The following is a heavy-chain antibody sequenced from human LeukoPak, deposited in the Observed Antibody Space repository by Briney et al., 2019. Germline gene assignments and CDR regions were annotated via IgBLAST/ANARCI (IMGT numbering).Heavy chain of an antibody. J-gene: IGHJ4*02. CDR3: ARDKGTY. Sequence: SETLSLTCTVSGGSVTSYYWSWIRQPPGKGLEWIGYIYYSGGTNYNPSLKSRVTISVDTSKNQFSLKLSSVTAADTAMYYCARDKGTYWGQGTLVTVSS. CDR1: GGSVTSYY. D-gene: IGHD1-1*01. V-gene: IGHV4-59*02. CDR2: IYYSGGT.